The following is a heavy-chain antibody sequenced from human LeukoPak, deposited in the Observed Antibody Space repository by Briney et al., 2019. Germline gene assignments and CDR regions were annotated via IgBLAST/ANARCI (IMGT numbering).Heavy chain of an antibody. V-gene: IGHV3-66*02. CDR3: ARYRAGRQSWVEFDL. Sequence: AGSLRLSCIVATFTVSSALMDCVRPAPGKVREWVSVIYDDGGTVYAGSVKGRFTISKDTSKNMVYLKMNNLRAEDSAVYYCARYRAGRQSWVEFDLWGQGTLVTVSS. CDR2: IYDDGGT. D-gene: IGHD3-10*01. J-gene: IGHJ5*02. CDR1: TFTVSSAL.